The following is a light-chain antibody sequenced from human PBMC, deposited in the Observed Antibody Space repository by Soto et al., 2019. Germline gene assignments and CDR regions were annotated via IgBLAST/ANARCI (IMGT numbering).Light chain of an antibody. V-gene: IGLV2-8*01. Sequence: QSALTQPPSASGSPGRSVTISCTGTSSDIGGYNYVSWYQQHPGKAPKLMIYEVNKRPSGVPDRFSGSKSGNTASLTVSGLQAEDEADYYFSSQAGRKNIIFGVWTKLTVL. CDR2: EVN. CDR1: SSDIGGYNY. CDR3: SSQAGRKNII. J-gene: IGLJ2*01.